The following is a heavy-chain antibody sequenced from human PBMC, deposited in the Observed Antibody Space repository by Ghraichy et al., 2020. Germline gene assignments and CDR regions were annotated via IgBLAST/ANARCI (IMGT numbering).Heavy chain of an antibody. Sequence: GGSLRLSCAASGFTFRNYWMSWVRQAPGKGLEWVASIKGDGSDKYYVDSVKGRFTISRDNAKNSLYLQMNSLRGEDTALYYCASISHAEHWGQGTLVTVSS. D-gene: IGHD3-3*02. V-gene: IGHV3-7*03. CDR3: ASISHAEH. J-gene: IGHJ4*02. CDR1: GFTFRNYW. CDR2: IKGDGSDK.